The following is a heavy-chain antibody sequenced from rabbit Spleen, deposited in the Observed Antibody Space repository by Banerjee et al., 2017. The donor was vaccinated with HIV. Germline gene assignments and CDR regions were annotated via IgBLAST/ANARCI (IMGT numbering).Heavy chain of an antibody. J-gene: IGHJ4*01. V-gene: IGHV1S45*01. Sequence: QGQLVESGGDLVQPEGSLTLTCTASGFSFGSYWMCWVRQAPGKGLEWIACICAGISDSTYYASWAKGRFTISETSSTTVTLQMTSLTAADTATYFCARDPVIAGSAYYDLWGPGTLVTVS. D-gene: IGHD8-1*01. CDR1: GFSFGSYW. CDR2: ICAGISDST. CDR3: ARDPVIAGSAYYDL.